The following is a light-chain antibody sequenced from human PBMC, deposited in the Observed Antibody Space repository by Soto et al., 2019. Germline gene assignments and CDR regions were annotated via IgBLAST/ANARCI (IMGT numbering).Light chain of an antibody. Sequence: EIVLTQSPVTLSLSPGERVTLSCRASQSLTRNLAWYQHKPGQSPRLLIYGASARATGIPDRFSGSGSGTDFTLTISSLQAEDVAVYYCQQHYNTPWTFGQGTKVDI. J-gene: IGKJ1*01. CDR1: QSLTRN. CDR3: QQHYNTPWT. V-gene: IGKV3-15*01. CDR2: GAS.